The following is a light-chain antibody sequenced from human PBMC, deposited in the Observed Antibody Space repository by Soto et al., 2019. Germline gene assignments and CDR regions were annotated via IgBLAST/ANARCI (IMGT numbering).Light chain of an antibody. J-gene: IGKJ4*01. CDR1: QIVASNN. CDR3: QQFGTSPRT. V-gene: IGKV3D-20*01. Sequence: EIVLTQSPASLSLSPGDRATLSCGASQIVASNNLAWLQYKPGLSPRLLIYDASKRAADIPDRFSGSWSGTVFTLTISRVESEDSAVYYCQQFGTSPRTFGRGTKLE. CDR2: DAS.